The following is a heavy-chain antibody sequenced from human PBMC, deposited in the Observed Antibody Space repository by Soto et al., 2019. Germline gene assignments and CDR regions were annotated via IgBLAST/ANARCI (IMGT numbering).Heavy chain of an antibody. D-gene: IGHD2-2*01. J-gene: IGHJ6*02. CDR2: INAGNGNT. Sequence: ASVKVSCKASGYTFTSYAMHWVRQAPGQRLEWMGWINAGNGNTKYSQKFQGRVTITRDTSASTAYMELSSLRSEDTAVYYCARDRIVVPAARRCGMDVWGQGTTVTVSS. V-gene: IGHV1-3*01. CDR3: ARDRIVVPAARRCGMDV. CDR1: GYTFTSYA.